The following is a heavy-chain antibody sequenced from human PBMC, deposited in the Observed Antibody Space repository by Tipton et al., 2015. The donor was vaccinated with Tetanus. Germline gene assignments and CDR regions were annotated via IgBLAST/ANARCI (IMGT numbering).Heavy chain of an antibody. CDR2: IYYSGIT. CDR3: ARTGPVAGTVRDAFDI. V-gene: IGHV4-39*01. CDR1: GGSISSSSYY. Sequence: LRLSCTVSGGSISSSSYYWGWVRQPPGKGLEWIGKIYYSGITYYNPSLKSRLTISEDSSKNQFSLKLSSVTAADTAVYYCARTGPVAGTVRDAFDIWGQGTMVTVSS. D-gene: IGHD6-19*01. J-gene: IGHJ3*02.